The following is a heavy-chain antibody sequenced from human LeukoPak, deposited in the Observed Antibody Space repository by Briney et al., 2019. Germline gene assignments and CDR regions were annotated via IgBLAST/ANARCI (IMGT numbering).Heavy chain of an antibody. D-gene: IGHD3-3*01. CDR1: GGTFSSYA. Sequence: SVKVSCKASGGTFSSYAISWVRRAPGQGLEWMGGIIPIFGTANYAQKFQGRVTITTDESMSTAYMELSSLRSEDTAVYYCARGAYYDFWSGYPLDYMDVWGKGTTVTVSS. CDR2: IIPIFGTA. CDR3: ARGAYYDFWSGYPLDYMDV. J-gene: IGHJ6*03. V-gene: IGHV1-69*05.